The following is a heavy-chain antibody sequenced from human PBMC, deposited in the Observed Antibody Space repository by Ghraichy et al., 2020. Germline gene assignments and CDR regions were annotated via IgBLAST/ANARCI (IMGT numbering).Heavy chain of an antibody. J-gene: IGHJ4*02. Sequence: SETLSLTCTVSGGSIRSYYWSWIRQPPGKGLEWIGYIYGGGTTNYNPSLQSRVTISVDTPKNQFSLKLSSVTAADTAVYYCARHAYSSRRYFDYWGQGTLVTVSS. CDR1: GGSIRSYY. V-gene: IGHV4-59*08. CDR2: IYGGGTT. CDR3: ARHAYSSRRYFDY. D-gene: IGHD6-13*01.